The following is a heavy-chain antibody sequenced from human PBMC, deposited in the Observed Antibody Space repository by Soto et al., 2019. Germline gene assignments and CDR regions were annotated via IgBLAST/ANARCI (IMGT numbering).Heavy chain of an antibody. CDR3: ARGRYSIAGIDY. Sequence: QVQLQESGPGLVKPSETLSLTCTVSGGSVSSGSYYWSWIQQPPGKGLEWIGYIYYSGSTNYNPSLKSRVTISVDTSKNQFSLKLSSVTAADTAVYYCARGRYSIAGIDYWGQGTLVTVSS. D-gene: IGHD6-13*01. CDR1: GGSVSSGSYY. V-gene: IGHV4-61*01. J-gene: IGHJ4*02. CDR2: IYYSGST.